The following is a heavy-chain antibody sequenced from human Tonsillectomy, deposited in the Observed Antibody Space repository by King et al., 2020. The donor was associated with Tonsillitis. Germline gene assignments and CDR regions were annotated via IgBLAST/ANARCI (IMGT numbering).Heavy chain of an antibody. D-gene: IGHD4-23*01. Sequence: VTLKESGPVLVKPTETLTLTCTVSGFSLSNARMGVSWIRQPPGKALEWLAHIFSNDEKSYSTSLKSRLTISKDTSKSQVVLTMTNMDPVDTATYYCARIVTLVTLRDYYYGMDVWGQGTTVTVSS. V-gene: IGHV2-26*01. J-gene: IGHJ6*02. CDR1: GFSLSNARMG. CDR2: IFSNDEK. CDR3: ARIVTLVTLRDYYYGMDV.